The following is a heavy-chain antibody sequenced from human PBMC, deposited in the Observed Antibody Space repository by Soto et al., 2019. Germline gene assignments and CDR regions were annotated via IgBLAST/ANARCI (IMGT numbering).Heavy chain of an antibody. CDR2: IYYSGST. D-gene: IGHD3-3*01. V-gene: IGHV4-30-4*01. J-gene: IGHJ4*02. CDR1: GGSISSGDYY. Sequence: NPSEALSLTCTVSGGSISSGDYYWSWIRQPPGKGLEWIGYIYYSGSTYYNPSLKSRVTISVDTSKNQFSLKLSSVTAADTAVYYCARRPTGWSGYYFFDYWGQGTLVTVSS. CDR3: ARRPTGWSGYYFFDY.